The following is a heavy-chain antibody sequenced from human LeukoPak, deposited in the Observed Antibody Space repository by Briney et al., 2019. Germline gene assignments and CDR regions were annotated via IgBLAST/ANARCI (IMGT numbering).Heavy chain of an antibody. CDR1: GSTFSTYW. Sequence: GGSLRLSCAASGSTFSTYWMTWVRQAPGRGLEWVANIKPDGSQKNYADSVKGRFTISRDNGKDSLFLQMNSLRADDTAVYYCARVVGTDEAEGDWGQGTLVTVSA. CDR2: IKPDGSQK. CDR3: ARVVGTDEAEGD. V-gene: IGHV3-7*01. J-gene: IGHJ4*02. D-gene: IGHD1-1*01.